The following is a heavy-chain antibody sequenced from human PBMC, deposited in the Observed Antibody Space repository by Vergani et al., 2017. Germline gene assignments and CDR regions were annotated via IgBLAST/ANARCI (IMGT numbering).Heavy chain of an antibody. Sequence: EVQLLEPGGDLVQPGGSLRLSCAASGFTFNHYAMNWVRQAPGKGLEWVSGISGSGGSTYYAGSVKGRFTISRDSSKNTLYLQMNSLSAGDTAVYYCARDLRLLYNRFDPWGQGTLVTVSS. CDR2: ISGSGGST. CDR1: GFTFNHYA. V-gene: IGHV3-23*01. D-gene: IGHD1-14*01. J-gene: IGHJ5*02. CDR3: ARDLRLLYNRFDP.